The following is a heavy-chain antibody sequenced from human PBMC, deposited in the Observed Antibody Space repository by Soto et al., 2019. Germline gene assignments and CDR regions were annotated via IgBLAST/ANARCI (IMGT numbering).Heavy chain of an antibody. J-gene: IGHJ4*02. CDR2: ISSSGSTI. D-gene: IGHD4-4*01. Sequence: GGSLRLSCAASGFTFSDYYMSWIRQAPGKGLKWVSYISSSGSTIYYADSVKGRFTISRDNAKNSLYLQMNSLRAEDTAVHYCARDFYSNYDFDYWGQGTLVTVSS. CDR3: ARDFYSNYDFDY. V-gene: IGHV3-11*01. CDR1: GFTFSDYY.